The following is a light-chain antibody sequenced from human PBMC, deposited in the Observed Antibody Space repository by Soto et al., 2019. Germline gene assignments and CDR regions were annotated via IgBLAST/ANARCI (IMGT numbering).Light chain of an antibody. CDR1: QSVGNN. Sequence: EIVMTQSPSTLSVSPGERTTLSCRASQSVGNNLAWYQQKPGQAPRLLIYGAYTRATGIPARFSGSGSGTDFTLTISSLQSEDFAVYYCQQYDSSQTFGQGTKMDIK. CDR3: QQYDSSQT. CDR2: GAY. V-gene: IGKV3-15*01. J-gene: IGKJ1*01.